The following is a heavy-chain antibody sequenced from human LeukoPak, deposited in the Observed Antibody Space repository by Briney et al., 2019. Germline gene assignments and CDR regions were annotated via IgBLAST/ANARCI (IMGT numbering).Heavy chain of an antibody. CDR1: GFTLSDYW. CDR2: ISYDGSNK. CDR3: ARAPRIQLWLVDFDY. Sequence: GGSLRLSCAASGFTLSDYWMHWVRQAPGKGLEWVAVISYDGSNKYYADSVKGRFTISRDNSKNTLYLQMNSLRAEDTAVYYCARAPRIQLWLVDFDYWGQGTLVTVSS. V-gene: IGHV3-30-3*01. D-gene: IGHD5-18*01. J-gene: IGHJ4*02.